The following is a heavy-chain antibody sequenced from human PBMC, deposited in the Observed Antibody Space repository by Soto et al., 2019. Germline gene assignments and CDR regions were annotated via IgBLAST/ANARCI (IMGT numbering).Heavy chain of an antibody. CDR3: ARDQTKWLTDAFDI. Sequence: HVQLVQSGAEVKKPGASLKVYCKASGYTFISYGVSWVRQAPGQCLEWLGWISPYNGNTNYAQKFQGRITMTTDTSTSTVYMDLRSLRTDDTAVYYCARDQTKWLTDAFDIWGQGTMVVVSS. J-gene: IGHJ3*02. V-gene: IGHV1-18*01. CDR2: ISPYNGNT. CDR1: GYTFISYG. D-gene: IGHD5-12*01.